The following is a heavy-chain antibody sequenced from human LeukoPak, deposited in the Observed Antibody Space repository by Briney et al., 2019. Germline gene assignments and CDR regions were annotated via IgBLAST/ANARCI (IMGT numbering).Heavy chain of an antibody. Sequence: SGGSLRLSCAASGFTFSSWPMHWVRQTPGKGLEWVAVISSDGSGQSYIDSVKGRFTISRDNSKNTLSLEMNSLRIEDTAVYFCAREGGSSGRASYFDDWGQGTLVTVSS. CDR1: GFTFSSWP. V-gene: IGHV3-30*04. D-gene: IGHD6-19*01. J-gene: IGHJ4*02. CDR2: ISSDGSGQ. CDR3: AREGGSSGRASYFDD.